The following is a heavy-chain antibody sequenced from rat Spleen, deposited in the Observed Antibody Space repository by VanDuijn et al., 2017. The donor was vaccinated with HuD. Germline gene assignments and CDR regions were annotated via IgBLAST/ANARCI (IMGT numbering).Heavy chain of an antibody. D-gene: IGHD1-12*01. Sequence: EVQLVESDGGLVQPGRSLKLSCAASGFTFSDYAMHWIRQAPTKGLEWVASISPSGGASYYRDSVKGRFTISRDNAKTTLYLQMSSLRSEDTATYYCTRGYAHYWGQGVMVTVSS. V-gene: IGHV5-19*01. J-gene: IGHJ2*01. CDR2: ISPSGGAS. CDR1: GFTFSDYA. CDR3: TRGYAHY.